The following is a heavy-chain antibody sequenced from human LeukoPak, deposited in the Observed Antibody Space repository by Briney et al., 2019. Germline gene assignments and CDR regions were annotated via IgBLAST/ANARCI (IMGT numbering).Heavy chain of an antibody. D-gene: IGHD2-15*01. Sequence: SETLSLTCTVSGGSISSYYWSWIRQPPGKGLEWIGEINHSGSTNYNPSLKSRVTISVDTSKNQFSLKLSSVTAADTAVYYCARLAVVVVAATERYYYYGMDVWGQGTTVTVSS. CDR2: INHSGST. J-gene: IGHJ6*02. V-gene: IGHV4-34*01. CDR3: ARLAVVVVAATERYYYYGMDV. CDR1: GGSISSYY.